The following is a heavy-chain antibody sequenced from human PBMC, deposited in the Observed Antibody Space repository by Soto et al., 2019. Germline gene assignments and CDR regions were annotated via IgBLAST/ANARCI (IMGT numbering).Heavy chain of an antibody. CDR1: GFSLSNARMG. D-gene: IGHD6-13*01. CDR3: ARMRSYSSSWKNWFDP. V-gene: IGHV2-26*01. J-gene: IGHJ5*02. Sequence: SGPTLVNPTETLTLTCTVSGFSLSNARMGVSWIRQPPGKALEWLAHIFSNDEKSYSTSLKSRLTISKDTSKSQVVLTMTNMDPVDTATYYCARMRSYSSSWKNWFDPWGQGTLVTRLL. CDR2: IFSNDEK.